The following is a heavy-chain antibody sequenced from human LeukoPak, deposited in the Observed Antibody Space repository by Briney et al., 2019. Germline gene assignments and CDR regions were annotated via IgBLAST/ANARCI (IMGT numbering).Heavy chain of an antibody. J-gene: IGHJ5*02. CDR2: INHSGST. CDR3: ARGLHYDFWSAVGNWFDP. CDR1: GGSFSGYY. V-gene: IGHV4-34*01. Sequence: SETLSLTCAVYGGSFSGYYWSWIRQPPGKWLEWIGEINHSGSTNYNPSLKSRVTISVDTSKNQFSLKLSSVTAADTAVYYCARGLHYDFWSAVGNWFDPWGQGTLVTVSS. D-gene: IGHD3-3*01.